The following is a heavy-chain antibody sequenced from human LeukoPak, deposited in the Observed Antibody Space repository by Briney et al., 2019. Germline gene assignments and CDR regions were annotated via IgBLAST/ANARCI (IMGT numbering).Heavy chain of an antibody. D-gene: IGHD4-23*01. CDR1: GVTFSSYS. V-gene: IGHV3-21*01. CDR2: ISSSSSYI. Sequence: GGSLRLSCAASGVTFSSYSLNWVRQAPGKGLEWVSSISSSSSYIYYADSVKGRFTISRNNAKNSLYLQMNSLRADDTAVYYCARGTVVTPGWLDPWGQGTLVTVSS. CDR3: ARGTVVTPGWLDP. J-gene: IGHJ5*02.